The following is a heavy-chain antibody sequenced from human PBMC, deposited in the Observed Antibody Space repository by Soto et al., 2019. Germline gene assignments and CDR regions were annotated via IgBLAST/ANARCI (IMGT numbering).Heavy chain of an antibody. Sequence: GGSLRLSCAASGFTFSSYGMHWVRQAPGKGLEWVAVIWYDGSNKYYADSVKGRFTISRDNSKNTLYLQMNSLRAEDTAVYYCARDSDSSGYYRHFDHWGQGTLVTVSS. CDR3: ARDSDSSGYYRHFDH. D-gene: IGHD3-22*01. CDR2: IWYDGSNK. V-gene: IGHV3-33*01. CDR1: GFTFSSYG. J-gene: IGHJ4*02.